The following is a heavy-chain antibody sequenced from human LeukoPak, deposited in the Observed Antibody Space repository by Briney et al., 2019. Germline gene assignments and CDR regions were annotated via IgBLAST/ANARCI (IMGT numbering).Heavy chain of an antibody. Sequence: ASVKVSCKASGYTFTCYGISWVRQAPGQGLEWMGWISAYNGNTNYAQKLQGRVTMTTDTSTSTAYMELRSLRSDDTAVYYCAREGRYCTNGVCYTSHLDYWGQGTLVTVSS. V-gene: IGHV1-18*01. D-gene: IGHD2-8*01. J-gene: IGHJ4*02. CDR2: ISAYNGNT. CDR3: AREGRYCTNGVCYTSHLDY. CDR1: GYTFTCYG.